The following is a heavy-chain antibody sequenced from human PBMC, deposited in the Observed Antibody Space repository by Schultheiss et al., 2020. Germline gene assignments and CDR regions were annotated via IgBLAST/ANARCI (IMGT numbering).Heavy chain of an antibody. CDR2: ISSSSSYI. CDR1: GFTFSSYS. CDR3: ARAPDGRWLQLRPKGDAFDI. V-gene: IGHV3-21*01. Sequence: GGSLRLSCAASGFTFSSYSMNWVRQAPGKGLEWVSSISSSSSYIYYADSVKGRFTISRDNAKNSLYLQMNSLRAEDTAVYYCARAPDGRWLQLRPKGDAFDIWGQGTMVTVSS. J-gene: IGHJ3*02. D-gene: IGHD5-24*01.